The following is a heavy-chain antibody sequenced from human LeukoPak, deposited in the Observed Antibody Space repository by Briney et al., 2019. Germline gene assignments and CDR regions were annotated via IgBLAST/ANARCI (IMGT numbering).Heavy chain of an antibody. CDR3: ARERVWEVPAADYYYYYYMDV. V-gene: IGHV3-21*01. CDR1: GFTFSSYS. D-gene: IGHD2-2*01. CDR2: ISSSSSYI. Sequence: PGGSLRLSCAASGFTFSSYSMNWVRQAPGKGLEWVSSISSSSSYIHYADSVKGRFTISRDNAKNSLYLQMNSLRAEDTAVYYCARERVWEVPAADYYYYYYMDVWGKGTTVAVSS. J-gene: IGHJ6*03.